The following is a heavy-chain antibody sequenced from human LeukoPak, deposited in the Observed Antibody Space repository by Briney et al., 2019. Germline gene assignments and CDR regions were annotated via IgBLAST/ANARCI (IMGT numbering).Heavy chain of an antibody. CDR2: VSGSSDNT. D-gene: IGHD3-10*01. V-gene: IGHV3-23*01. CDR1: GFTFSSYA. Sequence: GGSLRLSCAASGFTFSSYAMSWVRQAPGKGLEWVSTVSGSSDNTYYADSVKGRFNISRDNSKSALYLQMNSLRAEDTAVYYCAKVAHYYGSGSYYEYYFDYWGQGTLVTVSS. J-gene: IGHJ4*02. CDR3: AKVAHYYGSGSYYEYYFDY.